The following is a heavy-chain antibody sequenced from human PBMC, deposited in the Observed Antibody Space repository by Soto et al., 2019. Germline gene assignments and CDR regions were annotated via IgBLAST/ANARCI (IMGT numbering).Heavy chain of an antibody. J-gene: IGHJ5*02. V-gene: IGHV1-46*01. CDR3: ARSSGGNFGIIIEGSNWFDP. CDR2: INPHGGST. CDR1: GYTFTNYA. D-gene: IGHD3-3*01. Sequence: ASVKVSCKASGYTFTNYAIHWVRQAPGQGLEWMGVINPHGGSTKYAQKFQGRITMTRDTSRSTVYMELSSLRSDDTAIYYCARSSGGNFGIIIEGSNWFDPWGQGTLVTVSS.